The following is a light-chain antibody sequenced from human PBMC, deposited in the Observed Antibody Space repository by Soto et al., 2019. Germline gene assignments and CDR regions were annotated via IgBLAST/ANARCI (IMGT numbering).Light chain of an antibody. CDR2: RAS. CDR3: QQYKNWYS. J-gene: IGKJ2*01. CDR1: QSVGNS. V-gene: IGKV3-15*01. Sequence: EIVMTQYPATLSVSAGERAALSCRASQSVGNSLAWYQQKPGQAPRPLLYRASYRATGIADRFSGSGSGTEFTLTISSLQSEDFAVYYCQQYKNWYSFGQGTKLEIK.